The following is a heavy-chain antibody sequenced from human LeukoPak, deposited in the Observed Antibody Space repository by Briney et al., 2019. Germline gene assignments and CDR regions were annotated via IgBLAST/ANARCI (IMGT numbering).Heavy chain of an antibody. CDR1: GFTFSTYW. CDR2: IKADGGEN. D-gene: IGHD3-22*01. J-gene: IGHJ6*03. V-gene: IGHV3-7*01. Sequence: GSLRLSFAASGFTFSTYWMNWFRQPPGKGLEWVAKIKADGGENDDVASVKGRFTICRDNAKNSLYLQMNSLRAEDTAVYYCAREYYYDSSGSFLMDVWGKGTTVTVSS. CDR3: AREYYYDSSGSFLMDV.